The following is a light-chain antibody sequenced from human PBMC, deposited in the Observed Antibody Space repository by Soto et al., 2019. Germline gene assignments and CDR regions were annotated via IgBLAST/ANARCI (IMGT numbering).Light chain of an antibody. V-gene: IGLV2-14*01. CDR1: SSDVGGYNY. Sequence: QSALTQPASVSGSPGQSITLSCTGTSSDVGGYNYVSWYQQHPGKAPKLMIYDVSNRPSGVSNRFSGSKSGNTASLTISGLQAEDEADYSCSSYTTTFALGGYVFGTGTKVTVL. CDR3: SSYTTTFALGGYV. CDR2: DVS. J-gene: IGLJ1*01.